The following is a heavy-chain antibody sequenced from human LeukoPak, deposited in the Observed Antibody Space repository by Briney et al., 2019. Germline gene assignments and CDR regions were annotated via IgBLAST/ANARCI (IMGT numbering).Heavy chain of an antibody. Sequence: SETLSLTCSVSGGSISNNYWSWIRKPPGKGLERIGYIYYSGSTNYNPSLKSRVTISVDTSKNQSSLKLSSVTSADTALYYCARLRDGYNFGWFDPWGQGTLVTVSS. CDR2: IYYSGST. D-gene: IGHD5-24*01. CDR1: GGSISNNY. J-gene: IGHJ5*02. CDR3: ARLRDGYNFGWFDP. V-gene: IGHV4-59*01.